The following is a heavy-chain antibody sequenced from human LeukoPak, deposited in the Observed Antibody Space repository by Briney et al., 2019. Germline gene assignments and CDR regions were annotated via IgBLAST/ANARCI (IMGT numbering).Heavy chain of an antibody. CDR2: ITTSSSYI. V-gene: IGHV3-21*01. Sequence: PGGSLRLSCVASGFTFGSYSMNWVRQAPGKGLEWVSSITTSSSYIYYADSVKGRFTISRDNAKNSLYLQMNSLRAEDTAVYYCASTTITGTIVHWGQGTLVTISS. CDR3: ASTTITGTIVH. D-gene: IGHD1-7*01. J-gene: IGHJ4*02. CDR1: GFTFGSYS.